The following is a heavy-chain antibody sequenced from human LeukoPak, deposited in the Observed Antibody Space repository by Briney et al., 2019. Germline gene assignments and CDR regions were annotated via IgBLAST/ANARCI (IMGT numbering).Heavy chain of an antibody. D-gene: IGHD3-9*01. CDR1: GYSFTSYW. CDR2: IYPGDSDT. Sequence: GESLKISCKGSGYSFTSYWIGWVRQMPGKGLEWMGIIYPGDSDTRYSPSFQGQVTISADKSISTAYLQWSSLKASDTAMYYCASSNNIQFGYDILTGYPYYFDYWGQGTLVTVSS. J-gene: IGHJ4*02. V-gene: IGHV5-51*01. CDR3: ASSNNIQFGYDILTGYPYYFDY.